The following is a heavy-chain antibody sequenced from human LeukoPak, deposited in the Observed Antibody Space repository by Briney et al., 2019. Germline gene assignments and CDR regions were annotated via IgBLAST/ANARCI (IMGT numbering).Heavy chain of an antibody. CDR3: ARAVYSSGWYFGSYFDY. D-gene: IGHD6-19*01. CDR1: GGTFNSYT. CDR2: IIPIFTTA. V-gene: IGHV1-69*05. Sequence: GASVKVSCKASGGTFNSYTISWVRQAPGQGLEWLGGIIPIFTTANYAQKFQGRVTITTDESTTAAYMELSSLRSEDTAVYYCARAVYSSGWYFGSYFDYWGQGTLVTVSS. J-gene: IGHJ4*02.